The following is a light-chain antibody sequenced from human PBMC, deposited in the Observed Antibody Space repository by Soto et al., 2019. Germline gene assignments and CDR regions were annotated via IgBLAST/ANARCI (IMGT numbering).Light chain of an antibody. CDR3: QQYNNWPGT. CDR1: QSVRSY. V-gene: IGKV3-15*01. J-gene: IGKJ1*01. CDR2: GAS. Sequence: EIVMTQSPATLSESAGEGATLSCRASQSVRSYLAWYQHKPGQSPRLLIYGASTRATGIPARFSGSGSGTEFSLTISSLQSEDFAVYYCQQYNNWPGTFGQGTKVEI.